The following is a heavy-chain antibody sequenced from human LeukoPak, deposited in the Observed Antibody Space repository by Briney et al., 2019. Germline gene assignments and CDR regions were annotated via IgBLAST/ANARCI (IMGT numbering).Heavy chain of an antibody. V-gene: IGHV3-48*04. CDR1: GFTFSGYS. D-gene: IGHD3-10*01. CDR2: ISSSSSII. CDR3: ARLAKLLWFGSFRPNWFDP. J-gene: IGHJ5*02. Sequence: GGSLRLSCAASGFTFSGYSMNWVRQAPGKGLEWVSYISSSSSIIYYADSVKGRFTISRDNAKNSLYLQMNSLRAEDTAVYYCARLAKLLWFGSFRPNWFDPWGQGTLVTVSS.